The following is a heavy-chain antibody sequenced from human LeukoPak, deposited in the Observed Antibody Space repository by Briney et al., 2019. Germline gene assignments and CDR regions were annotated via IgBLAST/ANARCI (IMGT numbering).Heavy chain of an antibody. D-gene: IGHD4-17*01. CDR2: IYYSGST. J-gene: IGHJ4*02. CDR3: ARHPVTTVTQLSFIDY. CDR1: GGSISSSSYY. V-gene: IGHV4-39*07. Sequence: SETLSLTCTVSGGSISSSSYYWGWIRQPPGKGLEWIGSIYYSGSTYYNPSLKSRVTISVDTSKNQFSLKLSSVTAADTAVYYCARHPVTTVTQLSFIDYWGQGTLVTVSS.